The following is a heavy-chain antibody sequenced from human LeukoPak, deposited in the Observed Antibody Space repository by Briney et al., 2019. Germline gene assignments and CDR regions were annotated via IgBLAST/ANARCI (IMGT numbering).Heavy chain of an antibody. J-gene: IGHJ4*02. D-gene: IGHD3-22*01. CDR2: IDSSSSHM. CDR1: GFTFGTYA. V-gene: IGHV3-21*01. CDR3: ARITDYYDSSGLFDY. Sequence: GGSLRLSCAASGFTFGTYAMKWVRQAPGKELEWVSSIDSSSSHMYYTDSVKGRFTISRDNAKNSLYLHMNSLRAEDTAVYYCARITDYYDSSGLFDYWGQGTLVTVSS.